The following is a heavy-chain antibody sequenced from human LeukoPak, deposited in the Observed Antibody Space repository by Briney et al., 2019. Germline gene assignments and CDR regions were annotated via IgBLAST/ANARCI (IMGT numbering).Heavy chain of an antibody. J-gene: IGHJ4*02. Sequence: PGGSLRLSCAASGFTFDDYAMHWVRQAPGKGLEWVSLISGDGGSTYYADSVKGRFTISRDNSKNSLYLQMNSLRTEDTALYYCAKATEYYCDSSGYYFDYWGQGTLVTVSS. V-gene: IGHV3-43*02. CDR2: ISGDGGST. CDR1: GFTFDDYA. D-gene: IGHD3-22*01. CDR3: AKATEYYCDSSGYYFDY.